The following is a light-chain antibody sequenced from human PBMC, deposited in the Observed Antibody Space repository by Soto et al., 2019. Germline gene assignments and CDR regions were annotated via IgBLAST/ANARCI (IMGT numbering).Light chain of an antibody. CDR1: QSVSSSY. V-gene: IGKV3-20*01. J-gene: IGKJ5*01. CDR3: QQSGSSPIT. Sequence: EIVLTQSPGTLSLSPGERATLSCRASQSVSSSYLAWYQQKPGQAPRLLIYAASSRATGIPDRFSGGVSGTDFTLTISRLEPEDFAVYYCQQSGSSPITFGQGTRLEIK. CDR2: AAS.